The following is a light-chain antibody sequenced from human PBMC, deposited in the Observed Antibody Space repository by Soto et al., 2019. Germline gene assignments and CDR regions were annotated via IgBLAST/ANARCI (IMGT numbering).Light chain of an antibody. CDR1: SSDLGGYNY. J-gene: IGLJ2*01. CDR3: SSYTTSSTHVV. Sequence: QSVLTQPASVSGSPGQSITISCTGTSSDLGGYNYVSWYQQHPGKAPKLIIYDVSYRPSGVSNRFSGSKSGNTASLTISGLQAEDEADYYCSSYTTSSTHVVFGGGTKRTVL. CDR2: DVS. V-gene: IGLV2-14*01.